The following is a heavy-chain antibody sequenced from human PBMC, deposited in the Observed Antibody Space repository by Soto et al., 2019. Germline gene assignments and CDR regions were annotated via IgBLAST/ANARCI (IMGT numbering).Heavy chain of an antibody. CDR3: ARGRRSAVAGTKGSYYFDY. Sequence: GGSLRLSCAASGFTFSSYSMNWVRQAPGKGLEWVSSISSSSSYIYYADSVKGRFTISRDNAKNSLYLQMNSLRAEDTAVYYCARGRRSAVAGTKGSYYFDYWGQGTLVTVSS. J-gene: IGHJ4*02. CDR2: ISSSSSYI. CDR1: GFTFSSYS. D-gene: IGHD6-19*01. V-gene: IGHV3-21*01.